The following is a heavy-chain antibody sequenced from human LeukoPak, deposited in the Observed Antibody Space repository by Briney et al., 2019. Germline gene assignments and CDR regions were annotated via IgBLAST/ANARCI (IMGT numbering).Heavy chain of an antibody. CDR1: GGSISSSSYY. V-gene: IGHV4-39*02. CDR3: ARDSPHSYGYDDAFDI. Sequence: SETLSLTCTVSGGSISSSSYYWGWIRQPPGKGLEWIGSIYYSGSTYYNPSLKSRVTISVDTSKNQFSLKLSSVTAADTAVYYCARDSPHSYGYDDAFDIWGQGTMVTVSS. CDR2: IYYSGST. J-gene: IGHJ3*02. D-gene: IGHD5-18*01.